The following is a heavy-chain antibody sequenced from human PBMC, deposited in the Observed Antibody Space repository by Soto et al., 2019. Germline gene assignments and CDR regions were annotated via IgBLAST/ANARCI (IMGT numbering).Heavy chain of an antibody. J-gene: IGHJ4*02. CDR1: GFTFSNAW. D-gene: IGHD3-3*01. CDR2: IKSKTDGGTT. CDR3: TTDLVLRFLEWLSNFDY. Sequence: EVQLVESGGGLVKPGGSLRLSCAASGFTFSNAWMSWVRQAPGKGLEWVGRIKSKTDGGTTDYAAPVKGRFTISRDDSKNTLYLQMNSLKTEDTAVYYCTTDLVLRFLEWLSNFDYWGQGTLVTVSS. V-gene: IGHV3-15*01.